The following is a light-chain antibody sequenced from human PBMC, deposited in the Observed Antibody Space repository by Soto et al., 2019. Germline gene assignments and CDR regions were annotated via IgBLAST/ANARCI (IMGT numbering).Light chain of an antibody. J-gene: IGKJ5*01. CDR2: GAS. Sequence: EIVLTQSPGTLSLSPGERATLSCRASQSVTSNYLAWYQQKPDQSPRLLIFGASNRATGIPARFSGSGSGTEFTLTISSLQSEDFEVYYCQQYNNWPITFGQGTRLETK. CDR1: QSVTSN. V-gene: IGKV3D-15*01. CDR3: QQYNNWPIT.